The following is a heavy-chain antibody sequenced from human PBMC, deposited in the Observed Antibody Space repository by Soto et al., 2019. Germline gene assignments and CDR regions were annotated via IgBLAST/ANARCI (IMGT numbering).Heavy chain of an antibody. V-gene: IGHV4-30-4*01. CDR3: ARRLRDIGSHYNNGFDP. D-gene: IGHD2-15*01. CDR2: IYYSGSA. CDR1: GGSINSADYY. Sequence: QVQLQESGPGLVKPSQTLSLTCAVSGGSINSADYYWTWIRQSPGKGLEWIVKIYYSGSAYTHPSHKSRIATSVDTSKNQFSLKLYSVTAGDTAVYYCARRLRDIGSHYNNGFDPWGQGTVVTVSS. J-gene: IGHJ5*02.